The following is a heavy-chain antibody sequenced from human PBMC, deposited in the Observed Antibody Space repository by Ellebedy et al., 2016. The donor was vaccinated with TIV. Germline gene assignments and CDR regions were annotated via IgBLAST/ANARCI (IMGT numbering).Heavy chain of an antibody. Sequence: MPSETLSLTCTVSGGAISSYYWIRIRQPPGKGLEWIGYIYNSGTSNYNPSLKSRVTISIDTSKNQFSLKLTSVTAADTAVYYCAKVGAFYYYMDVWGKGTTVTVSS. CDR1: GGAISSYY. CDR3: AKVGAFYYYMDV. J-gene: IGHJ6*03. V-gene: IGHV4-59*01. CDR2: IYNSGTS. D-gene: IGHD3-16*01.